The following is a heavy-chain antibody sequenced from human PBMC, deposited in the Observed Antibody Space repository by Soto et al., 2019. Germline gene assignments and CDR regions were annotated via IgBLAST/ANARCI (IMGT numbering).Heavy chain of an antibody. J-gene: IGHJ5*02. CDR2: MNPNSGNT. D-gene: IGHD4-17*01. Sequence: ASVKVSCKASGYTFTSYDINWVRQATGQGLEWMGWMNPNSGNTGYAQKFQGRVTMTRNTSISTAYMELSSLRSEDTAVYYCARDDGEDYADPWFDPWGQGTLVTVSS. CDR3: ARDDGEDYADPWFDP. V-gene: IGHV1-8*01. CDR1: GYTFTSYD.